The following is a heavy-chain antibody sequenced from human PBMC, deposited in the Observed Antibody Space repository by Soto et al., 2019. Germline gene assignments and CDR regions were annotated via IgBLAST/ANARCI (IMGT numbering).Heavy chain of an antibody. CDR3: ASPTKPLYYYYGMDV. Sequence: QVQLVQSGAEVKKPGSSVKVSCKASGGTYSSYAISWVRQAPGQGLEWMGGIIPIFGTANYAHKFQGRVTITADESTSTAYMELSSLRSEDTAVYYCASPTKPLYYYYGMDVWRQGTTVTVSS. CDR2: IIPIFGTA. V-gene: IGHV1-69*12. CDR1: GGTYSSYA. D-gene: IGHD1-1*01. J-gene: IGHJ6*02.